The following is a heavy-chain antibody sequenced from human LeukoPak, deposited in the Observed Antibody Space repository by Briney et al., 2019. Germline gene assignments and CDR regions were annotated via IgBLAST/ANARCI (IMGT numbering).Heavy chain of an antibody. J-gene: IGHJ4*02. CDR1: GFTFSSYG. CDR2: IGGSGGST. Sequence: SGGSLILSCAASGFTFSSYGMSWVRQAPGKGLEWVSAIGGSGGSTYYADSVKGRFTISRDNSKNTLYLQMNSLRAEDTAVYYCAKSLYYDSVAFDYWGQGTLVTVSS. V-gene: IGHV3-23*01. CDR3: AKSLYYDSVAFDY. D-gene: IGHD3-3*01.